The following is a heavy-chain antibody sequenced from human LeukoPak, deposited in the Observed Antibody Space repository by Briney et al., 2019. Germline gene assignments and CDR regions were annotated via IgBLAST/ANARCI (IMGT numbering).Heavy chain of an antibody. CDR2: IYITGTT. Sequence: SETLSLTCTVSGGSISTYYLSWVRQPAGKGLEWIGRIYITGTTNYNPSLQSRVTMSLGTSTNQFSLKLSSVTAADTAVYYCAREMPYTGHYDDSGYYGAYYYYMDVWGKGTTVTVSS. CDR3: AREMPYTGHYDDSGYYGAYYYYMDV. J-gene: IGHJ6*03. CDR1: GGSISTYY. D-gene: IGHD3-22*01. V-gene: IGHV4-4*07.